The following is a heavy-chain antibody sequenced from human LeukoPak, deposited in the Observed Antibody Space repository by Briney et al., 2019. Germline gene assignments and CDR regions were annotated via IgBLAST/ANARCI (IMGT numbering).Heavy chain of an antibody. CDR3: ARHGSIATGAFTY. D-gene: IGHD6-13*01. CDR2: IYYSGGT. J-gene: IGHJ4*02. CDR1: GGSIGRSSHY. V-gene: IGHV4-39*01. Sequence: PSETLSLTCSVSGGSIGRSSHYWGWTRQPPGKGLEWIGSIYYSGGTYYNPSLKSRVTISVDTSRNQFSLKLGSVTAADTAVYYCARHGSIATGAFTYWGQGTLVTVSS.